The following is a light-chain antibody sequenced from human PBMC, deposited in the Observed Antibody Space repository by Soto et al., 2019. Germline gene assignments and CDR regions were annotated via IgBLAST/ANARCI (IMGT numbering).Light chain of an antibody. V-gene: IGKV3-11*01. CDR3: QQRSSSIT. Sequence: EIVLTQSPATLSFSPGEGATPSCRASQRVSTYVAWYQQQPGQAPRLLIYDASNRATGIPARFSGSGSETDFTLTISSLEPEDFAVYYCQQRSSSITLGQGTRLEIK. CDR1: QRVSTY. J-gene: IGKJ5*01. CDR2: DAS.